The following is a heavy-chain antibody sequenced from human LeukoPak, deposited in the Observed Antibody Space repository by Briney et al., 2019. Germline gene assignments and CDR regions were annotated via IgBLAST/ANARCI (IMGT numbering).Heavy chain of an antibody. Sequence: GGSLRLSCAASGFTFSSYWMSWVRQAPGKGLEWVANIKQDGSEKYYVDSVKGRFTISRDNAKNSLYLQMNSLRAEDTAVYYCARQPHGGSGSHFDYWGQGTLVTVSS. CDR1: GFTFSSYW. CDR3: ARQPHGGSGSHFDY. D-gene: IGHD3-10*01. J-gene: IGHJ4*02. V-gene: IGHV3-7*01. CDR2: IKQDGSEK.